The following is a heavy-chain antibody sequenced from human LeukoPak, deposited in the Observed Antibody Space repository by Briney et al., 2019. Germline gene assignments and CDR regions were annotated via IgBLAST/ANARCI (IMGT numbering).Heavy chain of an antibody. CDR3: ARSSEGRYYYDSSGFSYYYYYMDV. Sequence: PSETLSLTCTVSGGSISSYYWSWIRQPPGKGLEWIGYIYYSGSTYYNPSLRNRVTISVDPSKNQFSLKLSSVTAADTAVYYCARSSEGRYYYDSSGFSYYYYYMDVWGKGTTVTISS. CDR1: GGSISSYY. D-gene: IGHD3-22*01. J-gene: IGHJ6*03. CDR2: IYYSGST. V-gene: IGHV4-59*01.